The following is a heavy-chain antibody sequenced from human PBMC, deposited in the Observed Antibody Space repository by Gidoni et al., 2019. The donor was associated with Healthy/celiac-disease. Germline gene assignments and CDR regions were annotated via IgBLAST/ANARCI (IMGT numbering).Heavy chain of an antibody. D-gene: IGHD6-13*01. Sequence: EVQLVESGGGLVQPGGSLSLSCAASGFTFRSYELTWVRQAPGKGLEGVSYISSSVSTIYYADSVKGRFTISRDNAKNSLYLQMNSLRAEDTAVYYCARERGYSSSWSPHWVFDYWGQGTLVTVSS. CDR1: GFTFRSYE. CDR3: ARERGYSSSWSPHWVFDY. V-gene: IGHV3-48*03. CDR2: ISSSVSTI. J-gene: IGHJ4*02.